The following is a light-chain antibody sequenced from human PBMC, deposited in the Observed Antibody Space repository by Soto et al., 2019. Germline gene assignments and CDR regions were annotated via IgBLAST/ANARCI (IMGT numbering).Light chain of an antibody. V-gene: IGKV3-15*01. CDR1: QSVSSD. J-gene: IGKJ1*01. Sequence: EIVMTQSPATLSVSSGKTATLSCRASQSVSSDLAWYQQRPGQAPSLLIYGASTRATGIPARFSGSGSGTEFTLTISSLQSEDFAVYYCQQYNRGWTFGQGTKVEIK. CDR3: QQYNRGWT. CDR2: GAS.